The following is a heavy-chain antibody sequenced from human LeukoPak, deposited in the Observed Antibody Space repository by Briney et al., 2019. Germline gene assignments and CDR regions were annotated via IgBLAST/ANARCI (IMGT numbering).Heavy chain of an antibody. J-gene: IGHJ6*03. Sequence: SETLSLTCAVYGGSFSGYYWSWIRQPPGKGLEWIGEINHSGSTNYNPSLKSRVTISVDTSKNQFSLKLSSVTAADTAVYYCAATKSVGVVIKYYYYYKDVWGKGTTVTVSS. CDR2: INHSGST. CDR3: AATKSVGVVIKYYYYYKDV. D-gene: IGHD3-3*01. V-gene: IGHV4-34*01. CDR1: GGSFSGYY.